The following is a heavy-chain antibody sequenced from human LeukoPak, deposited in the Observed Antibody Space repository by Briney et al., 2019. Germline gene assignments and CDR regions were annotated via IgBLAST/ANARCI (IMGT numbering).Heavy chain of an antibody. CDR2: ISGSGGST. Sequence: GGSLRLSCAASGFTFSSYAMTWVRQAPGKGLQWVSLISGSGGSTYYADSVKGRFTISRDNSKNTLYLQMNNLRAEDTAVCAKSSDGGSYYWGQGTLVTVSS. CDR1: GFTFSSYA. D-gene: IGHD1-26*01. V-gene: IGHV3-23*01. CDR3: SSDGGSYY. J-gene: IGHJ4*02.